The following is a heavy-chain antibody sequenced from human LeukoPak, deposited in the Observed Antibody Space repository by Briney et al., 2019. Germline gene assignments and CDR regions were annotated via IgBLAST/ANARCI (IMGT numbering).Heavy chain of an antibody. CDR1: GYTFTCYY. J-gene: IGHJ4*02. V-gene: IGHV1-2*02. CDR3: ARANALYCSSTSCLFDY. D-gene: IGHD2-2*01. Sequence: ASVKVSCKASGYTFTCYYMHGVRQAPGQGLEWMAWINPNSGGTYYAQNFHNRITMTRDTSISTAYMELSRLRSDDTAIYYCARANALYCSSTSCLFDYWGQGTLVTVSS. CDR2: INPNSGGT.